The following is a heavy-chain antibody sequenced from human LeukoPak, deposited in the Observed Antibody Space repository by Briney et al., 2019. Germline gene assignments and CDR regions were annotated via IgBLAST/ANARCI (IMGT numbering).Heavy chain of an antibody. CDR2: ISSSSTYI. Sequence: GGSLRLSCAASGFTFNSYSMNWVRQAPGKGLDWVSSISSSSTYIYHADSVKGRFTISRDNAKNSLYLQMNSLRAEDTAVYYCARALEPSIAVIDYWGQGTLVTVSS. D-gene: IGHD6-19*01. CDR1: GFTFNSYS. CDR3: ARALEPSIAVIDY. J-gene: IGHJ4*02. V-gene: IGHV3-21*01.